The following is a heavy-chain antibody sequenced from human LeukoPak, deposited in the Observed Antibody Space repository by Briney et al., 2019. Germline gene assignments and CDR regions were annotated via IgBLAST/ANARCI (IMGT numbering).Heavy chain of an antibody. CDR3: AKVVAGSGWSSFDY. V-gene: IGHV3-9*01. CDR2: ISWNSGSK. D-gene: IGHD6-19*01. Sequence: GGSLRLSCAASGFTFDDYAMHWVRQAPGKGLEWVSGISWNSGSKGYADSVKGRFTISRDNAKNSLYLQMNSLRPDDTSLYYCAKVVAGSGWSSFDYWGQGTLVTVSS. J-gene: IGHJ4*02. CDR1: GFTFDDYA.